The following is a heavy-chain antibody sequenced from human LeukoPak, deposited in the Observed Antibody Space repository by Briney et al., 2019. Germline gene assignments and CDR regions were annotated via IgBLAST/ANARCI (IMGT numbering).Heavy chain of an antibody. Sequence: PGGSLRLSCAASGFTFDDYAMHWVRQAPGKGLEWVSGISWNSGSMAYADSVKGRFTISRDNPKNSLYLQMNSLRAEDMALYFCAKEVHYYGSGTYSAGAFDIWGQGTMVTVSS. CDR2: ISWNSGSM. D-gene: IGHD3-10*01. V-gene: IGHV3-9*03. CDR3: AKEVHYYGSGTYSAGAFDI. J-gene: IGHJ3*02. CDR1: GFTFDDYA.